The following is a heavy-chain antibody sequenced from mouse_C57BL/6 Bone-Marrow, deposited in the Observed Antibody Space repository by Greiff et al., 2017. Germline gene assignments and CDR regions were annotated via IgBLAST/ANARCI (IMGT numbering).Heavy chain of an antibody. CDR3: TAYYYGSSYFDY. CDR1: GFNIKDDY. D-gene: IGHD1-1*01. Sequence: VQLQQSGAELVRPGASVKLSCTASGFNIKDDYMHWVKQRPEQGLEWIGWIDPENGDTEYDSKFQGKATLTADTSSNTAYLQLSSLTSEYPAVYYCTAYYYGSSYFDYGGQGTTLTVSS. J-gene: IGHJ2*01. V-gene: IGHV14-4*01. CDR2: IDPENGDT.